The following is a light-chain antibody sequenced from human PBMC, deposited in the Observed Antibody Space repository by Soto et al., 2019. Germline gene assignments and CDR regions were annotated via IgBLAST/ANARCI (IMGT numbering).Light chain of an antibody. CDR3: QQANSFPLT. CDR2: DIS. J-gene: IGKJ4*01. V-gene: IGKV3-11*01. CDR1: QSVSSY. Sequence: EIVLTQSPATLSLSPGERATLSCRASQSVSSYLAWYQQKPGQAPRLLIYDISNRATGIPARFSGSGSGTDFTLTISSLQPEDFATYYCQQANSFPLTFGGGTKVDI.